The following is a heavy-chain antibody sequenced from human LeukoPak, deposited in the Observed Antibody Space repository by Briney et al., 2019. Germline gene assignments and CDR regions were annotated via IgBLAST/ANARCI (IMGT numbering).Heavy chain of an antibody. V-gene: IGHV3-23*01. Sequence: GGSLRLSCAASGFTFSTYAMSWVRQAPGKGLEWVSVISGSGGSTYYADSVKDRFTISRDNSKNTVYLQMNGLRAEDTAVYYCAKGPGYSSYYFDYWGQGTLVTVSS. D-gene: IGHD6-13*01. CDR2: ISGSGGST. CDR1: GFTFSTYA. J-gene: IGHJ4*02. CDR3: AKGPGYSSYYFDY.